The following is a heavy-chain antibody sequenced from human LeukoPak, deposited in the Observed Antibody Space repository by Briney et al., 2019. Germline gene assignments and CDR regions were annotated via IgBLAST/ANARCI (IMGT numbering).Heavy chain of an antibody. CDR2: IYHSGST. V-gene: IGHV4-4*02. J-gene: IGHJ4*02. CDR1: GGSISSSNW. Sequence: PSETLSLTCAVSGGSISSSNWWSWVRQPPGKGLEWIGEIYHSGSTNYNPSLKSRVTISVDKSKNQFSLKLSSVTAADTAVYYCASVPLRTPTKGDRLDYWGQGTLVTVSS. D-gene: IGHD2-21*02. CDR3: ASVPLRTPTKGDRLDY.